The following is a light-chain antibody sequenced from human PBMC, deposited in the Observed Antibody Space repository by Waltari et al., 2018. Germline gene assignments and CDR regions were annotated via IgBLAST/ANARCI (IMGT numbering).Light chain of an antibody. Sequence: DIVVTHSPESLAVSLGERATINCRSSQSGFIYPNNNKKYLAWYQQKPGQPPKMLIYWASSRESGVPDRCSGSGSGTDFTLTISSLQADDVALYYCQQYFTTPWAFGQGTKVEIK. CDR1: QSGFIYPNNNKKY. J-gene: IGKJ1*01. CDR2: WAS. V-gene: IGKV4-1*01. CDR3: QQYFTTPWA.